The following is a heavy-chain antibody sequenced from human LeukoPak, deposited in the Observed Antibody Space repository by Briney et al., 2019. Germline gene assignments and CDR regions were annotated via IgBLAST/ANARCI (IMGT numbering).Heavy chain of an antibody. V-gene: IGHV1-8*01. D-gene: IGHD3-22*01. Sequence: ASVKVSCKASGYTFTSYDINWVRQATGQGLEWMGWMNPNSGNTGYAQKFQGRATMTRNTSISTAYMELSSLRSEDTAVYYCARGHSPYYYDSSGYYYHFDYWGQGTLVTVSS. J-gene: IGHJ4*02. CDR3: ARGHSPYYYDSSGYYYHFDY. CDR2: MNPNSGNT. CDR1: GYTFTSYD.